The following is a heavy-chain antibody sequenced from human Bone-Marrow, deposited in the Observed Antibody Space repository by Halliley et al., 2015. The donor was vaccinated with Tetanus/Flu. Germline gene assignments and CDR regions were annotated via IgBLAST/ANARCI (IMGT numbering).Heavy chain of an antibody. J-gene: IGHJ4*02. CDR2: IRSKANNYAT. V-gene: IGHV3-73*01. Sequence: RIRSKANNYATAYAASVKGRFTISRDDSKNTAYLQMNSLKTEDTAVYYCTARTTVTTSGFDNWGQGSLVTVSS. D-gene: IGHD4-17*01. CDR3: TARTTVTTSGFDN.